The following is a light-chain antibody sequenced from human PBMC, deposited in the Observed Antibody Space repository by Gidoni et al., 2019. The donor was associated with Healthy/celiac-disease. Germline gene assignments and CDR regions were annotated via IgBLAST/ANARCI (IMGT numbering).Light chain of an antibody. V-gene: IGKV3-20*01. J-gene: IGKJ4*01. CDR1: QSVSSSY. Sequence: DIVLTQSPGTLSLSPGELATLSCRASQSVSSSYLAWYQQKPGQAPRLLIYGASTRDTGIPDRFSGSGSGTDLTLTISRLEPEDFAVYYCQQYGSSPLTFGGGTKVEIK. CDR3: QQYGSSPLT. CDR2: GAS.